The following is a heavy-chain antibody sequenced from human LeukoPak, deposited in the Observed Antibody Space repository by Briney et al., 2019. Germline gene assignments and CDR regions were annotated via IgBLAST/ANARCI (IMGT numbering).Heavy chain of an antibody. Sequence: GGSLRLSCAASGFTFSSYWMSWVCQAPGKGLEWVANIKEDGSEKHYADSVKGRFTISRDNAKNSLSLQMNSLRAEDTAVYYCARATASNWFDPWGQGTLVTVSS. V-gene: IGHV3-7*01. CDR2: IKEDGSEK. D-gene: IGHD2-21*01. CDR1: GFTFSSYW. J-gene: IGHJ5*02. CDR3: ARATASNWFDP.